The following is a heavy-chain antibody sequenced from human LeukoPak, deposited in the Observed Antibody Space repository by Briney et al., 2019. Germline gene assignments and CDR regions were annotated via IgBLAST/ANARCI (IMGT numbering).Heavy chain of an antibody. CDR3: ARHEYSGSYYGLSWFDP. J-gene: IGHJ5*02. D-gene: IGHD1-26*01. CDR1: GGSISSSGYY. V-gene: IGHV4-39*01. CDR2: IYYSGST. Sequence: SETLSLTCTVSGGSISSSGYYWGWIRQPPGKVLEWIASIYYSGSTYYNPSLKSRVTISVDTSKNQLSLKLSSLTAADTAVYYCARHEYSGSYYGLSWFDPWGQGTLVTVSS.